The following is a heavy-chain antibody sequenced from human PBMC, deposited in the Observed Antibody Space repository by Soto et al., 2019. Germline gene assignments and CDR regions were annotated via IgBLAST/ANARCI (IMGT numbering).Heavy chain of an antibody. CDR3: ARASMVRGIIGWFDP. V-gene: IGHV3-30-3*01. CDR1: GFNFSSSA. Sequence: QVQLVESGGGVVQPGRSLRLSCAASGFNFSSSAMYWVRQAPGKGLEWMAVLSDDGSNRYYADSVRGRFTISRDNSKNTLYLQTNSLRADDTAVYYCARASMVRGIIGWFDPWGQGTLVTVSS. J-gene: IGHJ5*02. D-gene: IGHD3-10*01. CDR2: LSDDGSNR.